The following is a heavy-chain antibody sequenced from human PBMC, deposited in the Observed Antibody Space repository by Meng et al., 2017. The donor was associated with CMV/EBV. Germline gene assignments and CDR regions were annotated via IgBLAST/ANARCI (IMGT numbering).Heavy chain of an antibody. J-gene: IGHJ6*02. D-gene: IGHD2-8*01. CDR2: ISAYNGNT. CDR1: GYTFTSYS. V-gene: IGHV1-18*01. CDR3: ARLRLYCTDGVCYSYYYYYGMDV. Sequence: ASVKVSCKASGYTFTSYSIIWVRQASGQGLEWMGWISAYNGNTNYAQKLQGRVTMTTDTSTSTAYMELRSLRSDDTAVYYCARLRLYCTDGVCYSYYYYYGMDVWGQGTTVTVSS.